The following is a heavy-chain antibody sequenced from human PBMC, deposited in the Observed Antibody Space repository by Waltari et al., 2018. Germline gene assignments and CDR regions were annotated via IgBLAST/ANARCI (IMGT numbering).Heavy chain of an antibody. CDR3: TRETSSTSHY. J-gene: IGHJ4*02. CDR2: IYYTGTT. V-gene: IGHV4-39*01. D-gene: IGHD2-2*01. Sequence: QLQLQESGPGLVKPSETLSRTCSVSGDSIRSSDYFWAWIRQPPGTALEWIGSIYYTGTTFYSPSLKSRVTISIDTSKNQFSLKLSSVTATDTALYYCTRETSSTSHYWGQGTLVTVSS. CDR1: GDSIRSSDYF.